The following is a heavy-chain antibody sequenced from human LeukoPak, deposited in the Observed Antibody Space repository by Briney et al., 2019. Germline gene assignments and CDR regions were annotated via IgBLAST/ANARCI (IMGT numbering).Heavy chain of an antibody. V-gene: IGHV4-59*01. CDR2: IYYSGST. CDR3: ATLIDYGGNGVDY. D-gene: IGHD4-23*01. Sequence: KTSETLSLTCTVSGGSISSYYWSWIRQPPGKGLEWIGYIYYSGSTNYNPSLKSRVTISVDTSKNQFSLKLSSVTAADTAVYYCATLIDYGGNGVDYWGQGTLVTVSS. CDR1: GGSISSYY. J-gene: IGHJ4*02.